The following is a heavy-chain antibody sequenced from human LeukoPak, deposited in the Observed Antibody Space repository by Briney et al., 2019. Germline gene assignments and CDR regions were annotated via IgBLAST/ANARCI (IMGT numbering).Heavy chain of an antibody. CDR1: GFTVSGNY. CDR3: ASRPTNYDSSGYYPYYFDY. CDR2: IYSGGST. V-gene: IGHV3-66*01. J-gene: IGHJ4*02. D-gene: IGHD3-22*01. Sequence: GGSLRLSCAASGFTVSGNYMSWVRQAPGKGLEWVSVIYSGGSTYYADSVKGRFTISRDNSKNTLYLQMNSLRAEDTAVYYRASRPTNYDSSGYYPYYFDYWGQGTLVTVSS.